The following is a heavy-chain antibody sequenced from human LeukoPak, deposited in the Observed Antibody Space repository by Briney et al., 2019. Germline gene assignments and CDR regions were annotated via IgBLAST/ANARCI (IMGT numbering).Heavy chain of an antibody. V-gene: IGHV3-30*18. Sequence: GGSLRLSCAASGFTFSSYGMHWVRQAPGKGLEWVAVISYDGSNKYYADSVKGRFTISRDNSKNTLYLQMNSLRAEDTAVCYCAKADSFDYWGQGTLVTVSS. CDR1: GFTFSSYG. CDR2: ISYDGSNK. J-gene: IGHJ4*02. CDR3: AKADSFDY.